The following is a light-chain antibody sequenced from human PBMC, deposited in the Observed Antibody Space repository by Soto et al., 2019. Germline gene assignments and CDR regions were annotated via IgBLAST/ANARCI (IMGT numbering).Light chain of an antibody. Sequence: EIVLTQSPATLSLSPGERATLSCRASQSVSSYLAWYQQKPGQAPRLLIYDASNRATGIPARFSGSGSGTEFTLTISSLEPEDFAVYYSQQRINWPLTFGGGTKVEIK. CDR3: QQRINWPLT. CDR1: QSVSSY. V-gene: IGKV3-11*01. J-gene: IGKJ4*01. CDR2: DAS.